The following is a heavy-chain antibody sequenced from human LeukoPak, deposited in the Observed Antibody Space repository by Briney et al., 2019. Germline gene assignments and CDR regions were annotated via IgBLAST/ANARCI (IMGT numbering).Heavy chain of an antibody. CDR2: ISGTGGNT. D-gene: IGHD3-22*01. V-gene: IGHV3-23*01. CDR3: AKTGGYYDTSDLYRPDVFDI. Sequence: GGSMRLSCAASGFTFSNFAMSWVRQAPGKGLEWVSAISGTGGNTFYTDSVTGWFTISRDNSKNTLYVQMNSLGAEDTAVYYCAKTGGYYDTSDLYRPDVFDIWGEGTMVTVSS. J-gene: IGHJ3*02. CDR1: GFTFSNFA.